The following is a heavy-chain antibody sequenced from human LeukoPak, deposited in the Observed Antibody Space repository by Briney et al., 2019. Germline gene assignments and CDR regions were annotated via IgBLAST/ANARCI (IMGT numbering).Heavy chain of an antibody. V-gene: IGHV3-9*01. CDR3: AKDSSLHSSGWLNY. CDR2: ISWNSGSI. D-gene: IGHD6-19*01. J-gene: IGHJ4*02. Sequence: PGRSLRLSCAASGFTFDDYAMHWVRQAPGKGLEWVSGISWNSGSIGYADSVKGRFTISRDNAKNSLYLQMNSLRAEDTALYYCAKDSSLHSSGWLNYWGQGTLVTVSS. CDR1: GFTFDDYA.